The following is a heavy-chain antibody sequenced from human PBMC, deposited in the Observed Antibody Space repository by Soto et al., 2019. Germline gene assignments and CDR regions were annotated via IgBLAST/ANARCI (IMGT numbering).Heavy chain of an antibody. D-gene: IGHD6-13*01. Sequence: QVQLVQSGAEVKKPGASVKVSCKASGNTFTSYSVYWVRQAPGQGLEWMGWINAGDGNTRYSQKFQDRVTITRDTTASTVYMELSSLGSEDTAVYYCARDRYSSSWYVGAFDYWGQGTLVTVSS. CDR2: INAGDGNT. CDR3: ARDRYSSSWYVGAFDY. J-gene: IGHJ4*02. CDR1: GNTFTSYS. V-gene: IGHV1-3*01.